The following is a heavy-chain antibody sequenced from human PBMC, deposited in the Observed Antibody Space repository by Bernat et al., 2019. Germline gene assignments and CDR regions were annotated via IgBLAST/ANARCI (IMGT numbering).Heavy chain of an antibody. CDR2: ISYDGSNK. Sequence: QVQLVESGGGVVQPGRSLRLSCAASGFTFSSYGMHWVRQAPGKGLEWVAVISYDGSNKYYADSVKGRFTISRDNSKNTLYLQMNSLRAEDTAVYYCAKDHLGPVLRYFDWLPRTPNYYYYGIDVWGQETTVTFSS. J-gene: IGHJ6*02. V-gene: IGHV3-30*18. D-gene: IGHD3-9*01. CDR3: AKDHLGPVLRYFDWLPRTPNYYYYGIDV. CDR1: GFTFSSYG.